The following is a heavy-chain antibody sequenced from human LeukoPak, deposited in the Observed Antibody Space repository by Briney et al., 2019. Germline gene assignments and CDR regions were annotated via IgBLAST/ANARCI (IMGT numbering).Heavy chain of an antibody. Sequence: SVKVSCKASGGTFSSYAISWVRQAPGQGLEWMGGIIPIFGTANYAQKFQGRVTITADESTSTAYMELSSLRSEDTAVYYCARDLSSGWYHAFDIWGQGTMVTVSS. V-gene: IGHV1-69*13. J-gene: IGHJ3*02. CDR3: ARDLSSGWYHAFDI. CDR2: IIPIFGTA. D-gene: IGHD6-19*01. CDR1: GGTFSSYA.